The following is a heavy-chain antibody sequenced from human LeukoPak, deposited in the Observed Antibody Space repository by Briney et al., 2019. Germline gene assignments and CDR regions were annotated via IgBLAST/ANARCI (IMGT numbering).Heavy chain of an antibody. V-gene: IGHV1-2*02. CDR1: VYTFTDYY. D-gene: IGHD6-13*01. CDR3: ARRVTAASGFDY. CDR2: TNPKNGGT. J-gene: IGHJ4*02. Sequence: ASVKVSCKASVYTFTDYYRYWVRQAPGQGLEWMGWTNPKNGGTNYAQKFQGRVTMTSDTSISTAYMDLNSLKSDDTAVYYCARRVTAASGFDYWGQGTLVTVSS.